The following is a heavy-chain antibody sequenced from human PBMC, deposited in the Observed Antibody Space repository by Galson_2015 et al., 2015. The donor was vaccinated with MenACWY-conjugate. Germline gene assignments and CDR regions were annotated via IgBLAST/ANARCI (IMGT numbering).Heavy chain of an antibody. Sequence: SLRLSCAASGFTFSSFAMHWVRQAPGKGLEWVALVSYDGTKKYYGDSVEGRFTISKDNSKNQFYLQMSSLRPEDTGVYYCAKGAVTAISYLDYWGQGALVTVSS. CDR3: AKGAVTAISYLDY. CDR2: VSYDGTKK. J-gene: IGHJ4*02. CDR1: GFTFSSFA. D-gene: IGHD2-21*02. V-gene: IGHV3-30*18.